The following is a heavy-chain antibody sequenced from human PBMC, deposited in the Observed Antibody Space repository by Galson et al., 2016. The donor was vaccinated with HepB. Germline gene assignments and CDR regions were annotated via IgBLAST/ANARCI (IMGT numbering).Heavy chain of an antibody. CDR1: GFTFTDYY. V-gene: IGHV3-11*06. J-gene: IGHJ4*02. CDR2: ISYSTTHT. Sequence: SLRLSCAASGFTFTDYYMSWIRQAPGKGLEWLSYISYSTTHTNYADSVKGRLTISRDNAKSSLYLQMNSLRVEDTAVYYCARWVGGSDYWGQGTLVTASS. CDR3: ARWVGGSDY. D-gene: IGHD3-10*01.